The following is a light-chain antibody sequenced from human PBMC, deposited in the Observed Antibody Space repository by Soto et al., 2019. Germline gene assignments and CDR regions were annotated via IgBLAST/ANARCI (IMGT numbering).Light chain of an antibody. V-gene: IGKV3-20*01. CDR1: QSVSSSY. CDR3: QQYGNATRT. J-gene: IGKJ1*01. Sequence: IELTQSPGTLSLSPGERATLSCRASQSVSSSYLAWHQQKPGQAPRLLIYGASSRATGIPDRFSGSGSGTDFTLTISRLEPEDCAVYYCQQYGNATRTFGQGTRGDIK. CDR2: GAS.